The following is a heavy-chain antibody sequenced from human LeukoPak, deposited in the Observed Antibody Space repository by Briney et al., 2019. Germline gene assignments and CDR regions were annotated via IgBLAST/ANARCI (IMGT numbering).Heavy chain of an antibody. CDR1: GYTFTSYY. CDR2: INPSGGST. J-gene: IGHJ4*02. Sequence: SVKVSCKASGYTFTSYYMHWVRQAPGQGLEWMGIINPSGGSTSYAQKFQGRATMTRDMSTSTVYMELSSLRSEDTAVYYCERVRDLGDYFDYWGQGTLVTVSS. V-gene: IGHV1-46*01. CDR3: ERVRDLGDYFDY.